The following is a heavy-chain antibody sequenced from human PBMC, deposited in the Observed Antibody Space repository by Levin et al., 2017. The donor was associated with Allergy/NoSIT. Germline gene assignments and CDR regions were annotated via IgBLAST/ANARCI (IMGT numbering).Heavy chain of an antibody. D-gene: IGHD2-2*01. CDR3: ARDLGYCSSTTCPGRYYYNAMDV. CDR2: ISYDGSNK. CDR1: GFTFSSYA. V-gene: IGHV3-30-3*01. Sequence: SCAASGFTFSSYAMHWVRQAPGKGLEWVAVISYDGSNKYYADSVKGRFTISRDNSKNTLYLQMNSLRAEDTALYYCARDLGYCSSTTCPGRYYYNAMDVWGQGTTVTVSS. J-gene: IGHJ6*02.